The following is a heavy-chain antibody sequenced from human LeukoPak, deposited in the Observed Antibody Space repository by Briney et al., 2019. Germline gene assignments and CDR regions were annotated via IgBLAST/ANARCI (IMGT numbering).Heavy chain of an antibody. J-gene: IGHJ4*02. CDR1: GFTFSSYG. CDR2: ISYDGSNK. V-gene: IGHV3-30*03. D-gene: IGHD4-17*01. Sequence: GGSLRLSCAASGFTFSSYGMHWVRQAPGKGLEWVAVISYDGSNKYYADSVKGRFTISRDISKNTVYLQMSSLIAEDTAVYYCARSRLRYYFDYWGQGTLVTVSS. CDR3: ARSRLRYYFDY.